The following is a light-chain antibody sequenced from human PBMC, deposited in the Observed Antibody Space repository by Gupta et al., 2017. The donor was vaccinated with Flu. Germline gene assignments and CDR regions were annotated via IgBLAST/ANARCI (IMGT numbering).Light chain of an antibody. CDR3: CSYATTYTWV. J-gene: IGLJ3*02. CDR2: DVT. CDR1: FSDVGAYNY. V-gene: IGLV2-11*03. Sequence: TFSDVGAYNYVSWYQKHPGKAPKHMISDVTKRPSGVPERFSGSKSGNTASLTISGLQAVDEADYDCCSYATTYTWVFGGGTKLTVL.